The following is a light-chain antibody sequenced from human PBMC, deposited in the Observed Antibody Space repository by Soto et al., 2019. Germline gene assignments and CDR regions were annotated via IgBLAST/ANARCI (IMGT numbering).Light chain of an antibody. Sequence: FTQSAPTLSVSPWISTTLSCRASQSISDTLAWYQQKPGQAPRLLIHFASTRAPGFPARFSGSGSGTDFPLTISRLPYEDFVVYYCQQYDKRPWTFGQGTKVDIK. V-gene: IGKV3-15*01. CDR3: QQYDKRPWT. CDR1: QSISDT. CDR2: FAS. J-gene: IGKJ1*01.